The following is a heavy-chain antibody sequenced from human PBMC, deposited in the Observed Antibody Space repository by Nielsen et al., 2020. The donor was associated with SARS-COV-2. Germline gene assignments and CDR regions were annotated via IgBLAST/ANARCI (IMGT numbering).Heavy chain of an antibody. Sequence: GESLKISCAASGFTFSSYAMHWVRQAPGKGLEWVAVISYEGSNKYYADSVKGRFTISRDNSKNTLYLQMNSLRAEDTAVYYCARDRSGSYYDWFDPWGQGTLVTVSS. CDR1: GFTFSSYA. CDR3: ARDRSGSYYDWFDP. J-gene: IGHJ5*02. D-gene: IGHD1-26*01. CDR2: ISYEGSNK. V-gene: IGHV3-30-3*01.